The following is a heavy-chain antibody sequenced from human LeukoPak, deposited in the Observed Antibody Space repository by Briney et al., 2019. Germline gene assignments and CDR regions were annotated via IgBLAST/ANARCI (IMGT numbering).Heavy chain of an antibody. CDR3: ARDEYSSSKSV. Sequence: PSETLSLTCTVSGGSISSGGYYWSWIRQPPGKGLEWIGYIYHSGSTYYNPSLKSRVTISVDRSKNQFSLKLSSVTAADTAVYYCARDEYSSSKSVWDQGTLVTVSS. CDR2: IYHSGST. J-gene: IGHJ4*02. D-gene: IGHD6-6*01. CDR1: GGSISSGGYY. V-gene: IGHV4-30-2*01.